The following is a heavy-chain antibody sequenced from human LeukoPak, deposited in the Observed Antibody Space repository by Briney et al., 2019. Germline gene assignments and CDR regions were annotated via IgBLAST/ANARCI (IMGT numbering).Heavy chain of an antibody. CDR1: GGSISNNNYY. Sequence: SETLSLTCIVSGGSISNNNYYWGWIRQPPGKGLEWIGNIFYSGSTYYNPSLKSRVTISVDTSKNQFSLRLSSVTAAGTALYYCARTQKGLGGRRAFDIWGQGTMVTISS. V-gene: IGHV4-39*07. CDR2: IFYSGST. CDR3: ARTQKGLGGRRAFDI. D-gene: IGHD3-16*01. J-gene: IGHJ3*02.